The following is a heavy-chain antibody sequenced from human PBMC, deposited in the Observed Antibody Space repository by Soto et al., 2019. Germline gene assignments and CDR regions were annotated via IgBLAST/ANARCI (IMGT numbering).Heavy chain of an antibody. J-gene: IGHJ5*02. CDR2: IFYSGST. D-gene: IGHD6-13*01. V-gene: IGHV4-39*01. CDR1: SCSISITIYS. CDR3: ARPKTIGAAAGKGWFDP. Sequence: SETLSLTCTVSSCSISITIYSWDWILQPPGKGLEWIGSIFYSGSTYYNPSLKSRVTISVDTSKNQFPLTLTSVTAADTAVYYCARPKTIGAAAGKGWFDPWGQGTLVTVSS.